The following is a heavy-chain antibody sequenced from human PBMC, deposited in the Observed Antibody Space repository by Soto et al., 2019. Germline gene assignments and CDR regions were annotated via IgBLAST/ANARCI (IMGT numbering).Heavy chain of an antibody. J-gene: IGHJ5*02. CDR3: VKNSGWVNT. CDR2: IDGSGGIT. Sequence: QLLQSGGGLVQPGGSLTLSCAASGFTFGTTDMSWVRQAPGEGLEWVSTIDGSGGITYYADSVKGRFTISRDNSRNTVYLQMNSLRGDDTALYYCVKNSGWVNTWGQGDLVTVSS. D-gene: IGHD3-10*01. CDR1: GFTFGTTD. V-gene: IGHV3-23*01.